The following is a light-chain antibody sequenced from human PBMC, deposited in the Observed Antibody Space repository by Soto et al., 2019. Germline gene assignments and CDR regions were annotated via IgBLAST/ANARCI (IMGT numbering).Light chain of an antibody. V-gene: IGKV3-11*01. CDR2: DTS. CDR1: QSVRNF. J-gene: IGKJ1*01. CDR3: QQRSNWPGT. Sequence: EIVLTQSPATLSLSPGERATLSCRASQSVRNFLAWYQQKPGQAPRLLISDTSNRASGIPVRFSGSGSGTDFTLTISSLEPEDFAVYYCQQRSNWPGTFGQGTKVEIK.